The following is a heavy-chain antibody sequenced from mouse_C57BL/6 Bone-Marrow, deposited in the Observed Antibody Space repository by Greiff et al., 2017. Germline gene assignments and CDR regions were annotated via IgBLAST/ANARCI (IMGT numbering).Heavy chain of an antibody. D-gene: IGHD3-2*02. Sequence: EVQLQESGPGLVKPSQSLSLTCSVTGYSITSGYYWNWIRQFPGNKLEWMGYISYDGSNNYNPSLKNRISITRDTSKNQFFLKLNSVTTEDTATYYCASERLGFDYWGQGTTLTVSS. V-gene: IGHV3-6*01. CDR1: GYSITSGYY. CDR2: ISYDGSN. CDR3: ASERLGFDY. J-gene: IGHJ2*01.